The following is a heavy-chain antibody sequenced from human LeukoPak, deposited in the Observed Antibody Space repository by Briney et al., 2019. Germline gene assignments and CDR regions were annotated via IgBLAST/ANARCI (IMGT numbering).Heavy chain of an antibody. CDR2: ITSGSSYI. CDR3: ARDPYSGSYGNYYYYFMDV. D-gene: IGHD1-26*01. CDR1: GFTLSSYN. Sequence: GGSLRLSCAASGFTLSSYNMNWVRQAPGKGLEWVSSITSGSSYIYCGDSVKGRFTISRDNAKNSLYLQMNSLRAEDTAVYYCARDPYSGSYGNYYYYFMDVWGKGTTVTISS. V-gene: IGHV3-21*01. J-gene: IGHJ6*03.